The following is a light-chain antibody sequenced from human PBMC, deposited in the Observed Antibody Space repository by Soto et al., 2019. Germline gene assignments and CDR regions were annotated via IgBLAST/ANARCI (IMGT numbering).Light chain of an antibody. Sequence: EIVMTQSPATLSVSPGERVTLSCRASQTVGKYLAWYQQKPGQAPRLLIYFASTRAIGIPGRFSGSGSGTEFTLTISSLQSEDVAVYYCQQHNGWPLTFGGGTKVEFE. CDR3: QQHNGWPLT. J-gene: IGKJ4*01. V-gene: IGKV3D-15*01. CDR1: QTVGKY. CDR2: FAS.